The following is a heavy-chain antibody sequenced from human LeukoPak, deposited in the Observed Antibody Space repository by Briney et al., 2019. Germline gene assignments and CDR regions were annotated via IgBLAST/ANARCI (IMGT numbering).Heavy chain of an antibody. D-gene: IGHD3-3*01. CDR2: IYSGGST. J-gene: IGHJ4*02. CDR3: ARGVHDFWSGFYFDY. Sequence: GSLRLSCAASGFIVSSNYMSWVRQAPGKGLEWVSVIYSGGSTYYADSVKGRFTISRDKSKNTLFLQMNSLRAEDTAVYYCARGVHDFWSGFYFDYWGQGTLVTVSP. CDR1: GFIVSSNY. V-gene: IGHV3-66*02.